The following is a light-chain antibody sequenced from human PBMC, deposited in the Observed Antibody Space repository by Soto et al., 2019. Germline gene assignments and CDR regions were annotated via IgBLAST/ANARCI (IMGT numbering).Light chain of an antibody. CDR2: KAS. CDR3: QQYSSYST. CDR1: QSISSW. Sequence: DIQMTESPSTLSASVGDRVTITCRASQSISSWLAWYQQKPGKAPKLLIYKASSLESGVPSRFSGSGSGTEFTLTISCLQPDDFVTYYCQQYSSYSTFGQGTKVEI. J-gene: IGKJ1*01. V-gene: IGKV1-5*03.